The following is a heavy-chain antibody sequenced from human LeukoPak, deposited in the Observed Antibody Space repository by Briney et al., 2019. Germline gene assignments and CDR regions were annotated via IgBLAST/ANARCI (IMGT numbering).Heavy chain of an antibody. V-gene: IGHV4-59*01. CDR2: IYYSGNT. D-gene: IGHD2-15*01. J-gene: IGHJ5*02. Sequence: SETLSLTCTVSGGSISSYYWSWIRQPPGKGLEWIGYIYYSGNTNYNPSLRSRVTIFLDTSRNQFSLKVSSVTAADTAVYYCARWAPGYCSGGSCSVWFDPWGQGTLVTVSS. CDR1: GGSISSYY. CDR3: ARWAPGYCSGGSCSVWFDP.